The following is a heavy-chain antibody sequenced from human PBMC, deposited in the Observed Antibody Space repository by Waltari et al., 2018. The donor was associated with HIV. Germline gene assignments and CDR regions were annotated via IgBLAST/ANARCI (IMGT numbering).Heavy chain of an antibody. J-gene: IGHJ2*01. V-gene: IGHV4-59*01. D-gene: IGHD3-9*01. CDR3: AREAAAPGLVSWFFDV. Sequence: QVQLQVSGPGLVKPSETLSLSCNVSGADFSNYYWSWLRQPPGKGLEWIGFVYHKGNTKYNPSLENRLTISVDTPKSQFSLKLTSVTAADTAVYFCAREAAAPGLVSWFFDVWGRGILVTVSS. CDR1: GADFSNYY. CDR2: VYHKGNT.